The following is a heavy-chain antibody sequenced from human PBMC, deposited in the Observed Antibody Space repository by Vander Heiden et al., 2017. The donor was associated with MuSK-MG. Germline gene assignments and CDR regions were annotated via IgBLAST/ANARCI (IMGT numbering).Heavy chain of an antibody. CDR2: MNPNSGNT. CDR3: ARGSSFMGYGDFGCGDNAYDI. Sequence: QVQLVQSGAEVKKPGASVKVSCKASGYTFTSYDINWVRQATGQGLEWMGWMNPNSGNTGYAQKLQGRVTRTRNTSISTAYMELSSLRSEDTAVYYCARGSSFMGYGDFGCGDNAYDIWCQGTLVTVSS. D-gene: IGHD3-3*01. V-gene: IGHV1-8*01. J-gene: IGHJ3*02. CDR1: GYTFTSYD.